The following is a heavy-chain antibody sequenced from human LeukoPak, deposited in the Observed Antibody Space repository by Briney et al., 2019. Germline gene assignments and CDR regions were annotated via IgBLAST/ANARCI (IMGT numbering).Heavy chain of an antibody. D-gene: IGHD3-10*01. J-gene: IGHJ5*02. Sequence: SVKVSCKASGGTFSSYAISWVRQAPGQGLEWMGRIIPILGIANYAQKFQGRVTITADKSTSTAYMELSSLRSEDTAVYYCAAMVRGVIRNWFDPWGQGTLVTVSS. V-gene: IGHV1-69*04. CDR2: IIPILGIA. CDR3: AAMVRGVIRNWFDP. CDR1: GGTFSSYA.